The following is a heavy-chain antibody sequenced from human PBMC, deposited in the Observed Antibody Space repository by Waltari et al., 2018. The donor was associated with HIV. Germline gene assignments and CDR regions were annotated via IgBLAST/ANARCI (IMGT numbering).Heavy chain of an antibody. CDR3: ATDLRGSYSYWYFDL. V-gene: IGHV1-24*01. CDR1: GYTLTELS. Sequence: QVQLVQSGAEVKKPGASVKVSCKVSGYTLTELSMHWVRQAPGKGLEWMGGFVPENGETIYAQKFQGRVTMTEDTSTDTAYLELSSLRSEDTAVYYCATDLRGSYSYWYFDLWGRGTLVTVSS. CDR2: FVPENGET. D-gene: IGHD1-26*01. J-gene: IGHJ2*01.